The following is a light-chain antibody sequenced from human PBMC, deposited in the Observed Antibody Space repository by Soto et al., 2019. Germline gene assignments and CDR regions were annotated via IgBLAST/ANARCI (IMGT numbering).Light chain of an antibody. V-gene: IGLV2-14*03. CDR3: ASWDDSLNGVV. Sequence: QSALTQPASVSGSPGQSITISCTGTSSDVGAYNFVSWYQHHPGTAPKLLIYSNNQRPSGVPGRFSDSKSGTSASLAISGLQSEDEADYYCASWDDSLNGVVFGGGTKVTVL. CDR2: SNN. CDR1: SSDVGAYNF. J-gene: IGLJ2*01.